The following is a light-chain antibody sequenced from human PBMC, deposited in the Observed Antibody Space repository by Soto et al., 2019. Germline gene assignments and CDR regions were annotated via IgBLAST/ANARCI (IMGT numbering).Light chain of an antibody. Sequence: EIVMTHSPATLSVSPGERATLSCRASQSVRDNLACYQQKPGQAPRLLIYGASTRATGIPARFSGSGSGTEFTLTINPLLSEDFALYFCQQSNNWSYTFGQGTTLALK. J-gene: IGKJ2*01. V-gene: IGKV3-15*01. CDR1: QSVRDN. CDR3: QQSNNWSYT. CDR2: GAS.